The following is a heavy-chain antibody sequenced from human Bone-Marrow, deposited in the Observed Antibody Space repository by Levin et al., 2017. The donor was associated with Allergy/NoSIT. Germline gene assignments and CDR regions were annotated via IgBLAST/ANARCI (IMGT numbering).Heavy chain of an antibody. D-gene: IGHD2-8*01. CDR2: IYYSGTT. CDR3: ARSLVYVISFDH. J-gene: IGHJ4*02. Sequence: SETLSLTRTVSGGSISDGDYYWSWIRQPPGKGLEWIGYIYYSGTTYYNPSLNSRLSMSVDTSKNEFSLKVTSVTAADTAMYYCARSLVYVISFDHWGQGSLVTVSS. V-gene: IGHV4-30-4*01. CDR1: GGSISDGDYY.